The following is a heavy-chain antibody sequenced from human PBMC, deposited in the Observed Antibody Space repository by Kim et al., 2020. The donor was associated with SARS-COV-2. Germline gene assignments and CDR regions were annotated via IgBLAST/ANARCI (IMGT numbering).Heavy chain of an antibody. D-gene: IGHD4-17*01. Sequence: GGSLRLSCAASGFTFSSYWMSWVRQAPGKGLEWVANIKQDGSEKYYVDSVKGRFTISRDNAKNSLYLQMNSLRAEDTAVYYCARVGYDYGDYYFDYWGQGTLVTVSS. V-gene: IGHV3-7*03. CDR2: IKQDGSEK. J-gene: IGHJ4*02. CDR3: ARVGYDYGDYYFDY. CDR1: GFTFSSYW.